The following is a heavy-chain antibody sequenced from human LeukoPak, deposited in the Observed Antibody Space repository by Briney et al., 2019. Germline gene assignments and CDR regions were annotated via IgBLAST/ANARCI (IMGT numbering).Heavy chain of an antibody. CDR3: AKEVWLEMATLGY. V-gene: IGHV3-9*01. J-gene: IGHJ4*02. CDR1: GFTFDDYA. CDR2: ISWNSGSI. D-gene: IGHD5-24*01. Sequence: PGGSLRLSCAASGFTFDDYAMHWVRQAPGKGLEWVSGISWNSGSIGYADSVKGRFTISRDNAKNSLYLQMNSLRAEDTAVYYCAKEVWLEMATLGYWGQGTLVTVSS.